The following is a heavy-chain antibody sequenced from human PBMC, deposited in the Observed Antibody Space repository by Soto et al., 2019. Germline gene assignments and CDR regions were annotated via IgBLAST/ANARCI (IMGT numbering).Heavy chain of an antibody. CDR3: AIDYGEYRAFDI. CDR2: ISYDGSNK. CDR1: GFTFSSYA. Sequence: QVQLVESGGGVVQPGRSLRLSCAASGFTFSSYAMHWVRHAPGKGLEWVAVISYDGSNKYYADSVKGRFTISRDNSKNTLYLHRNSLRAEDTAVYYCAIDYGEYRAFDIWGQGTMVTVSS. D-gene: IGHD4-17*01. J-gene: IGHJ3*02. V-gene: IGHV3-30-3*01.